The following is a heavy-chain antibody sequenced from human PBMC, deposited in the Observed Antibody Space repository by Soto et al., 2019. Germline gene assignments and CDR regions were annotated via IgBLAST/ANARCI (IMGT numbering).Heavy chain of an antibody. D-gene: IGHD1-26*01. CDR2: IYPGDSDT. Sequence: GESLKISCKGSGYSFTSYWIGWVRQMPGKGLEWMGIIYPGDSDTRYSPSFQGQVTISADKSISTAYLQWSSLKASDTAMYYCARRTIVGATEYYFDYWGQGTLVTVS. V-gene: IGHV5-51*01. J-gene: IGHJ4*02. CDR1: GYSFTSYW. CDR3: ARRTIVGATEYYFDY.